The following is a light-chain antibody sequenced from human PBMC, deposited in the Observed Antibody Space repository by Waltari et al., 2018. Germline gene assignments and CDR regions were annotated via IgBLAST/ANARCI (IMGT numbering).Light chain of an antibody. J-gene: IGLJ2*01. CDR2: DVS. V-gene: IGLV2-14*03. CDR3: SSYTRRNTVI. Sequence: WYQQPPGIAPKRLLYDVSDRPSGVSDRFSGSKSGKTASLTISGLQPEDAADYYCSSYTRRNTVIFGGGTKLTVV.